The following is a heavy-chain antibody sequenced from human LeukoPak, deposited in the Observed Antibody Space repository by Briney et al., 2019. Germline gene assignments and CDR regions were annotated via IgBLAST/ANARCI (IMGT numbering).Heavy chain of an antibody. CDR2: ISSSGSTI. CDR1: GFTFSSYE. D-gene: IGHD1-1*01. J-gene: IGHJ6*03. V-gene: IGHV3-48*03. Sequence: GGSLRLSCAASGFTFSSYEMNWVRQAPGKGLEWVSYISSSGSTIYYADSVKGRFTISRDNAKNSLYLQMNSLRAEDTAVYYCARVRGGGTTLVYYYMDVWGKETTVTVSS. CDR3: ARVRGGGTTLVYYYMDV.